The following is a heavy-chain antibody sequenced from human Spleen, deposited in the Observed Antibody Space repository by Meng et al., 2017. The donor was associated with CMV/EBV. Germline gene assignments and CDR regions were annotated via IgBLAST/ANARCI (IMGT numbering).Heavy chain of an antibody. CDR1: GFTFRAYG. CDR3: ARDIWLQYYFDY. V-gene: IGHV3-33*01. Sequence: GESLKISCGASGFTFRAYGMHWVRQAPGKGPEWVAAIWADGSDKFYVDSVKGRFTISRDNSKNTVYLQMNSLRAEDTAVYYCARDIWLQYYFDYWGQGTLVTVSS. J-gene: IGHJ4*02. CDR2: IWADGSDK. D-gene: IGHD5-24*01.